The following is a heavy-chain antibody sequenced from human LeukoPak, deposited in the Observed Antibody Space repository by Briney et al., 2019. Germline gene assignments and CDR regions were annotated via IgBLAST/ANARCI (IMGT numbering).Heavy chain of an antibody. CDR2: INWNGGST. J-gene: IGHJ4*02. V-gene: IGHV3-20*04. CDR3: ARDLSYDILTGYYI. D-gene: IGHD3-9*01. CDR1: GFTFDDSV. Sequence: GGSLRLSCAASGFTFDDSVMSWVRQVPGKGLEWVSGINWNGGSTGYVDSVKGRFTISRDNAKNSLYLQMNSLRAEDTAVYYCARDLSYDILTGYYIWGQGTLVTVSS.